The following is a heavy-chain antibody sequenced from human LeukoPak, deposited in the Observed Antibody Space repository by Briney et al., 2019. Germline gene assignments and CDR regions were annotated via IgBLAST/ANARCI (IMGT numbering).Heavy chain of an antibody. CDR3: ARAVGGGYSAVAFDI. CDR2: IYTSGST. J-gene: IGHJ3*02. Sequence: NPSETLSLTCTVSGGSISSGSYYRSWIRQPAGKGLEWIGRIYTSGSTNYNPSLKSRVTMSVDTSKNQFSLKLSSVTAADTAVYYCARAVGGGYSAVAFDIWGQGTMVTVSS. D-gene: IGHD2-21*01. V-gene: IGHV4-61*02. CDR1: GGSISSGSYY.